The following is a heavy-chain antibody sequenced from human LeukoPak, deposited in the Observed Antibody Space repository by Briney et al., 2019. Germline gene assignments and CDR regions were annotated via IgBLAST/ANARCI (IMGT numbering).Heavy chain of an antibody. V-gene: IGHV3-23*01. CDR1: GFTFSSYA. CDR3: AKLGGHPLHNYVGV. CDR2: ISGSGGST. J-gene: IGHJ6*03. D-gene: IGHD3-16*01. Sequence: PGGSLRLSCAASGFTFSSYAMSWVRQAPGKGLEWVSAISGSGGSTYYADSVKGRFTISRDNSKNTLYLQMNSLRAEDTAVYYCAKLGGHPLHNYVGVWGKGTTVAVSS.